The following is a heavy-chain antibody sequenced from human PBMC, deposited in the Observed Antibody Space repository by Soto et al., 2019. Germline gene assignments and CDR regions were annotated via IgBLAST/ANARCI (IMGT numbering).Heavy chain of an antibody. CDR1: GGTFSSYA. J-gene: IGHJ6*02. Sequence: ASVKVSCKASGGTFSSYAISWVRQAPGQGLERMGGIIPIFGTANYAQKFQGRVTITADESTSTAYMELSSLRSEDTAVYYCASPRVVAATGYYYYGMDVWGQGTTVTVSS. CDR2: IIPIFGTA. V-gene: IGHV1-69*13. CDR3: ASPRVVAATGYYYYGMDV. D-gene: IGHD2-15*01.